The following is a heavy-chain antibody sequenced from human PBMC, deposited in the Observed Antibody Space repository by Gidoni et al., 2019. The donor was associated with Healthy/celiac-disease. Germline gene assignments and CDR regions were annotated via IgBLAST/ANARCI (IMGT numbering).Heavy chain of an antibody. V-gene: IGHV3-48*03. CDR1: GFTFSSSE. CDR3: ARAMVDSGYWGDY. J-gene: IGHJ4*02. Sequence: EVQLVESGGGLVQPGGSLRLSCAASGFTFSSSEMNWVRQAPGKGLEWVSYISSSGSTIYYADAVKGRFTIARDNAKNSLYLQMNSLRAEDTAVYYCARAMVDSGYWGDYWGQGTLVTVSS. D-gene: IGHD5-12*01. CDR2: ISSSGSTI.